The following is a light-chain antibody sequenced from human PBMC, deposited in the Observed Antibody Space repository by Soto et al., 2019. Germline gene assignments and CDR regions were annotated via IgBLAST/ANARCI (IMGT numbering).Light chain of an antibody. CDR1: SSDVGGYNY. J-gene: IGLJ1*01. CDR3: NSYTSKSTGV. Sequence: SDLTQPASVSGSPGQSITISCTGTSSDVGGYNYVSWYQQHPGKAPKLIIYEVSNRPSGVSNRFSGSKSGNTASLTISGLQAEDEADYYCNSYTSKSTGVFGTGTKVTVL. V-gene: IGLV2-14*01. CDR2: EVS.